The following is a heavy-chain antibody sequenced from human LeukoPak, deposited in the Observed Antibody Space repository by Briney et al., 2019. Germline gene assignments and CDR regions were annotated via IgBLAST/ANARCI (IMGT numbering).Heavy chain of an antibody. CDR1: GGSISSSNW. V-gene: IGHV4-4*02. J-gene: IGHJ5*02. D-gene: IGHD3-3*02. Sequence: SETLSLTCAVSGGSISSSNWWSWVRQPPGKGLEWIGEIYHSGSTNYNPSLKSRVTISVDKSKNQFSLKLSSVTAADTAVYYCARDQTILAAPERWFDPWGQGTLVTVSS. CDR2: IYHSGST. CDR3: ARDQTILAAPERWFDP.